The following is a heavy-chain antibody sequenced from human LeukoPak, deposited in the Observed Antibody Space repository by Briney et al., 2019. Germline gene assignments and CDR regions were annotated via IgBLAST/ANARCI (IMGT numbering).Heavy chain of an antibody. CDR2: IIPIFGTA. V-gene: IGHV1-69*05. CDR1: GGTFSSYA. J-gene: IGHJ4*02. Sequence: SVKVSCKASGGTFSSYAISWVRQAPGQGLEWMGRIIPIFGTANYAQKFQGSVTITTDESTSTAYMELSSLRSEDTAVHYCAREEAYDSSGYSPLWGQGTLVTVSS. CDR3: AREEAYDSSGYSPL. D-gene: IGHD3-22*01.